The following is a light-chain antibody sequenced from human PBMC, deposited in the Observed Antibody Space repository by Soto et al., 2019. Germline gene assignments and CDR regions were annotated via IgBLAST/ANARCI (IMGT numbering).Light chain of an antibody. J-gene: IGKJ1*01. CDR2: DAS. CDR1: RGISSN. CDR3: HLYTSWPPWT. V-gene: IGKV3-15*01. Sequence: IVMTQSPATLSVSPGERATLSCRASRGISSNLAWYQQKPGQAPRLLIYDASTRATGIPARFSGSGSGTESTLSITSLQSEDFAVYYCHLYTSWPPWTFGQGTKVEI.